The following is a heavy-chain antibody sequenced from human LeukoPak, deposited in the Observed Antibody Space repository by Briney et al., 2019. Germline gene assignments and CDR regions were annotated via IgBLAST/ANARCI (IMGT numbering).Heavy chain of an antibody. CDR3: AKGGESWFDP. D-gene: IGHD3-16*01. CDR1: GFTFSSYA. CDR2: ISYDASKK. Sequence: PGGSLRLSCAASGFTFSSYAMHWVRQAPGKGLEWVASISYDASKKYYGESVEGRFTISRDNPKYTLYLKMNSLRDGDTAVYYCAKGGESWFDPWGQGTLVIGSS. V-gene: IGHV3-30*04. J-gene: IGHJ5*02.